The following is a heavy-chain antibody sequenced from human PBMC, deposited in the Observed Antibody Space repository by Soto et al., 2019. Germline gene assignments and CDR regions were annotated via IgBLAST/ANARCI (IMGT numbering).Heavy chain of an antibody. D-gene: IGHD6-13*01. CDR3: ARGDIAAAADFDY. V-gene: IGHV3-33*01. CDR2: IWYDGSNK. CDR1: GFTFSSYG. Sequence: HPGGSLRLSCAASGFTFSSYGMHWVRQAPGKGLEWVAVIWYDGSNKYYADSVKGRFTISRDNSKNTLYLQMNSLRAEDTAVYYCARGDIAAAADFDYWGQGTLVTVSS. J-gene: IGHJ4*02.